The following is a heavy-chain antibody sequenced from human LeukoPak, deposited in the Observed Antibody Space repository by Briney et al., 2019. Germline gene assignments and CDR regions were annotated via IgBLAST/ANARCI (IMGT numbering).Heavy chain of an antibody. Sequence: SETLSLTCAVYGGSFSGYYWSWIRQPPGKGLEWIGEINHSGSTNYNPSLKSRVTISIDTSKNQFSLKLSSVTAADTAVYYCARVWGSYRFTFDYWGQGTLVTVSS. V-gene: IGHV4-34*01. J-gene: IGHJ4*02. CDR2: INHSGST. CDR3: ARVWGSYRFTFDY. D-gene: IGHD3-16*02. CDR1: GGSFSGYY.